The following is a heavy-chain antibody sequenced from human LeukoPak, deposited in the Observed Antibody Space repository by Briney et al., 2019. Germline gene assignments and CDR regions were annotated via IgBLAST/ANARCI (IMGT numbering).Heavy chain of an antibody. Sequence: PGRSLRLSCAASGFTSADDAMHGVRQGPGKGLEWGSGIIWNSGSIGYADSVKGRFTISRDNAKNSLYLQMNSLRAEDTAVYYCARGRFQLYYYYYYMDVWGKGTTVTVSS. CDR2: IIWNSGSI. CDR1: GFTSADDA. CDR3: ARGRFQLYYYYYYMDV. J-gene: IGHJ6*03. D-gene: IGHD1-1*01. V-gene: IGHV3-9*02.